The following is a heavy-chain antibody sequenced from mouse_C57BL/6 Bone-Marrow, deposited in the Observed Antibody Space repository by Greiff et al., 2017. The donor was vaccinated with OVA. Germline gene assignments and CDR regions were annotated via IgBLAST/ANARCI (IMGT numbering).Heavy chain of an antibody. J-gene: IGHJ2*01. CDR1: GYTFTDYY. D-gene: IGHD1-1*01. V-gene: IGHV1-77*01. CDR3: ARTHYYGSSLGGYFDY. CDR2: IGPGSGSP. Sequence: VQLQQSGAELVKPGASVKISCKASGYTFTDYYINWVKQRPGQGLEWIGKIGPGSGSPYYNEKFKGKATLTADKSSSTAYMQLSSLTSEDSAVYFCARTHYYGSSLGGYFDYWGQGTTLTVSS.